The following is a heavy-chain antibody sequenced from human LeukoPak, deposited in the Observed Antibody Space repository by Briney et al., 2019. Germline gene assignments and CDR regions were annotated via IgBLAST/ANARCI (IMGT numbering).Heavy chain of an antibody. CDR3: ASPVYSGSYPPDY. CDR2: ISSSSSTI. CDR1: GFTFSSYS. J-gene: IGHJ4*02. D-gene: IGHD1-26*01. Sequence: HSGGSLRLSCAASGFTFSSYSMNWVRQAPGKGLECISYISSSSSTIYYADSVKGRFPISRDNAKNPLYLQMNSLRAEDTAVYYCASPVYSGSYPPDYWGQGTLVTVSS. V-gene: IGHV3-48*01.